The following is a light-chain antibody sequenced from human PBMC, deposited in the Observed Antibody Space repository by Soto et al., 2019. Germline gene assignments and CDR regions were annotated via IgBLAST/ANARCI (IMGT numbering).Light chain of an antibody. CDR3: SSYTGSNTWV. CDR1: TSDVGGYDY. Sequence: QPASVSGSPGQSITISCTGATSDVGGYDYVSWYQQHPGKAPKLLLYEVTNRPSGASNRFSGSKSGNTASLTISGLQAEDEADYYCSSYTGSNTWVFGEGTKLTVL. V-gene: IGLV2-14*01. J-gene: IGLJ3*02. CDR2: EVT.